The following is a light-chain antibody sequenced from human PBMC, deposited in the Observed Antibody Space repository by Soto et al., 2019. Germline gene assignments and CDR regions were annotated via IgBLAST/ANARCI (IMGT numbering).Light chain of an antibody. V-gene: IGKV1-5*03. CDR2: KAS. CDR1: QSISSW. J-gene: IGKJ1*01. Sequence: DIQMTQSPSTLSASVGDRVTITCRASQSISSWLAWYQQKPGKAPKLLIYKASSLESGVPSRFSGSGSGTDFTLTITSLLPDDFAPDYCQQYNSYCRAFGQGTKVEIK. CDR3: QQYNSYCRA.